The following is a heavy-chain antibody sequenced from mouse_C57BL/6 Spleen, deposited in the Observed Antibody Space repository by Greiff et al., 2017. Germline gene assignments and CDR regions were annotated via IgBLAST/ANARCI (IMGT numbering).Heavy chain of an antibody. D-gene: IGHD1-1*01. Sequence: QVQLQQPGAELVMPGASVKLSCKASGYTFTSYWMHWVKQRPGQGLEWIGEIDPSDSYTNYNQKFKGKSTLPVDKSSSTAYMQLSSLTSEDSAVYYCARAYYGSNWYFDVWGTGTTVTVSS. J-gene: IGHJ1*03. CDR2: IDPSDSYT. CDR1: GYTFTSYW. V-gene: IGHV1-69*01. CDR3: ARAYYGSNWYFDV.